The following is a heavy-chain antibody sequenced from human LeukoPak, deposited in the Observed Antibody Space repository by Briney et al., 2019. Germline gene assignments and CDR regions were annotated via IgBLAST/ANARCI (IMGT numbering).Heavy chain of an antibody. Sequence: PGGSLRLSCAASGFTFSSYAMHWVRQAPGKGLEWVAVISYDGSNKYYADSVKGRFTISRDNSKNTLYLQMNSLRAEDTAVYYCARDDLIYNYYGMDAWGQGTTVTVSS. CDR1: GFTFSSYA. CDR2: ISYDGSNK. V-gene: IGHV3-30-3*01. J-gene: IGHJ6*02. CDR3: ARDDLIYNYYGMDA.